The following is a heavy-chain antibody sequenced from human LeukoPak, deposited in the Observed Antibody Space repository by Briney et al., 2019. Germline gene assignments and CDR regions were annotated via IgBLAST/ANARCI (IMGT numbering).Heavy chain of an antibody. CDR2: ISSSSNYI. D-gene: IGHD3-9*01. V-gene: IGHV3-21*01. Sequence: GGSLRLSCAASGFTFSSYNMNWVRQAPGKGLEWVSSISSSSNYIYYADSVKGRFTISRDNAKNSLYLQMNSLRAEDTAVYYCARDGGTYYDILTGYCDYWGQGTLVTVSS. CDR1: GFTFSSYN. J-gene: IGHJ4*02. CDR3: ARDGGTYYDILTGYCDY.